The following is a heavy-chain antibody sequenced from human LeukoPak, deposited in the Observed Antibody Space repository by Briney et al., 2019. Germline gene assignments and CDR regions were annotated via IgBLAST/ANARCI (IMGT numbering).Heavy chain of an antibody. Sequence: GESLRLSCTASGFTFSTYAMGWARQAPGKGLEWVSGIGANGVDTFYADSAKGRFTISRDNSKNTVYLQMNSLRVEDTAVYYCARDPEDIDYWGQGTLVIVSS. CDR1: GFTFSTYA. CDR3: ARDPEDIDY. V-gene: IGHV3-23*01. D-gene: IGHD2-15*01. J-gene: IGHJ4*02. CDR2: IGANGVDT.